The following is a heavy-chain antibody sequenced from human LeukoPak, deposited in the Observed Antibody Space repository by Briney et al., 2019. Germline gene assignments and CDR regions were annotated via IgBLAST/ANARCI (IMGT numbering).Heavy chain of an antibody. Sequence: GASVKVSCKVSGYTLTELSMHWVRQAPGKGLEWMGGFDPEDGETIYAQKFQRSVTMTEDTSTDTAYMELSSLRSEDTAVYYCATLRLRLGELSFHYFDYWGQGTLVTVSS. CDR2: FDPEDGET. CDR1: GYTLTELS. D-gene: IGHD3-16*02. CDR3: ATLRLRLGELSFHYFDY. V-gene: IGHV1-24*01. J-gene: IGHJ4*02.